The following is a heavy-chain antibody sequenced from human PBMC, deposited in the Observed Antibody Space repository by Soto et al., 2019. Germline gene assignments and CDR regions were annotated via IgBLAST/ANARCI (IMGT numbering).Heavy chain of an antibody. V-gene: IGHV3-23*01. CDR1: GCTFSSYA. CDR2: ISGSGGST. CDR3: AKDGQQLWLLQSVDYYFYY. J-gene: IGHJ4*01. Sequence: GGSLRLSCAASGCTFSSYAMSWVRHAPWKGLEWVSAISGSGGSTYYADSVKGRFTISRDNSKNTLYLQMNSLRAEDTAVYYCAKDGQQLWLLQSVDYYFYYRGKRNPGTVSS. D-gene: IGHD2-21*01.